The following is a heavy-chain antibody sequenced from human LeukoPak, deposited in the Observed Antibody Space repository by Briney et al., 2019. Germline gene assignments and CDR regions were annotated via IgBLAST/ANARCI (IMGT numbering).Heavy chain of an antibody. V-gene: IGHV4-59*12. CDR1: GGSISSYY. Sequence: SETLSLTCTVSGGSISSYYWSWIRQPPGKGLERIGYMYYRGNTNYDPSLKSRVTISIDTPNNQFSLKLSSVTAADTAVYYCARDAVVPASLLDYWGQGTLVTVSS. J-gene: IGHJ4*02. D-gene: IGHD2-2*01. CDR2: MYYRGNT. CDR3: ARDAVVPASLLDY.